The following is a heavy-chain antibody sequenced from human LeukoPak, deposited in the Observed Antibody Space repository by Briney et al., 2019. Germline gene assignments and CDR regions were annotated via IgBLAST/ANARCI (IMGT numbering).Heavy chain of an antibody. J-gene: IGHJ5*02. V-gene: IGHV4-4*07. CDR1: GGSISSYY. CDR3: ARDGPYSSSWYGPQPSNWFDP. Sequence: SETLSLTCTVSGGSISSYYWSWIRQPPGKGLEWIGRIYTSGSTNYNPSLKSRVTMSVDTSKNQFSLKLSSVTAADTAVYYCARDGPYSSSWYGPQPSNWFDPWGQGTLVTVSS. CDR2: IYTSGST. D-gene: IGHD6-13*01.